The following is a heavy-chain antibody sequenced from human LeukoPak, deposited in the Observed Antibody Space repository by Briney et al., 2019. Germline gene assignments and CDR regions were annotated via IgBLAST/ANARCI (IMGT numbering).Heavy chain of an antibody. V-gene: IGHV1-18*01. D-gene: IGHD3-10*01. CDR2: ISAYNGNT. J-gene: IGHJ6*03. CDR1: GYTFTNYG. Sequence: ASVKVSCKASGYTFTNYGISWVRQALGQGLEWMGWISAYNGNTNYAQKLQGRVTMTTDTSTSTAYMELRSLRSDDTAVYYCARYGSGSYYDYYYYMDVWGKGTTVTVSS. CDR3: ARYGSGSYYDYYYYMDV.